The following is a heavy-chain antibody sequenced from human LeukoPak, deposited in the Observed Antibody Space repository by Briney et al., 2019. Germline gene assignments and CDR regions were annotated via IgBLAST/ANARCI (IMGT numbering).Heavy chain of an antibody. D-gene: IGHD3-9*01. CDR3: ARDNDLLRYFDWPLDY. Sequence: PGGSLRLSCAASGFTFSNYSMNWVRQAPGKGLEWVPSISSSSSYIYYADSVKGRFTISRDNAKNSLYLQMNSLRAEDTAVYYCARDNDLLRYFDWPLDYWGQGTLVTVSS. CDR2: ISSSSSYI. J-gene: IGHJ4*02. V-gene: IGHV3-21*01. CDR1: GFTFSNYS.